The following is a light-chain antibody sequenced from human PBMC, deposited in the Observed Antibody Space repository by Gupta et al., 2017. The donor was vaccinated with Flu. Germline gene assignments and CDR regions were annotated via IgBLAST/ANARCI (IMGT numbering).Light chain of an antibody. CDR2: AAS. J-gene: IGKJ4*01. V-gene: IGKV1-27*01. Sequence: DFQMTQSPSSLSASLGDRVSISCRASHVISIYLAWYQQKPGKPPKLLIYAASTLQPGVPSRFRGSGSGTDFTLTISNLQPEDVGTYYCQRDNVSPTFGGGTKVEIK. CDR1: HVISIY. CDR3: QRDNVSPT.